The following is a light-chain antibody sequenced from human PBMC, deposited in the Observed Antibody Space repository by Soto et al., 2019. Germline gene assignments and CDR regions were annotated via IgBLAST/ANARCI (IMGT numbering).Light chain of an antibody. CDR3: QQSYSSRLT. J-gene: IGKJ4*01. CDR2: SAS. Sequence: DIQITRGQSSLAAAVVGRGTMTWRAGQSISRSLNWYQQRPGKAPKFLIYSASSLQSGVPSRFSGSGSGTDFTLTISSLQPEDFATYYCQQSYSSRLTFGGGTKVDIK. V-gene: IGKV1-39*01. CDR1: QSISRS.